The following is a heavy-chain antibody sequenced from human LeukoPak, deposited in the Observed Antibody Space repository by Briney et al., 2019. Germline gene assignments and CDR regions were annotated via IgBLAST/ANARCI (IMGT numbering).Heavy chain of an antibody. J-gene: IGHJ4*02. Sequence: GGSLRLSCAASGFTVSSNYMSWVRQAPGKGLEWVSVIYSGGSTYYADSVKGRSTISRDNSKNTLYLQMNSLRAEDTAVYYCARGSSIAVELGYWGQGTLVTVSS. CDR1: GFTVSSNY. V-gene: IGHV3-53*01. D-gene: IGHD6-19*01. CDR2: IYSGGST. CDR3: ARGSSIAVELGY.